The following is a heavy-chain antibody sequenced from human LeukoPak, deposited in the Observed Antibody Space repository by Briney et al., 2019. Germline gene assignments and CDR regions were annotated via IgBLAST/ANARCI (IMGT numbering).Heavy chain of an antibody. J-gene: IGHJ5*02. V-gene: IGHV3-11*01. D-gene: IGHD3-3*01. Sequence: GGSLRLSCAASGFTFSDYYMSWIRQAPGKGLEWVSYISSSGSTIYYADSVKGRFTISRDNAKNSLYLQMNSLRAEDTAVYYCARDLQQRITIFGVVIIANWFDPWGQGTLVTVSS. CDR2: ISSSGSTI. CDR1: GFTFSDYY. CDR3: ARDLQQRITIFGVVIIANWFDP.